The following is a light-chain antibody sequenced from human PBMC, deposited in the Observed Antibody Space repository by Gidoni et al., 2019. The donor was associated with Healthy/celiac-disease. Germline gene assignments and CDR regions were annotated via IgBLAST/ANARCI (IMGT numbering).Light chain of an antibody. CDR2: GAS. CDR1: QSVSSSY. J-gene: IGKJ1*01. V-gene: IGKV3-20*01. CDR3: QQYGSAPRVT. Sequence: EIVLTQSPGTLSLSPGERATLSCRANQSVSSSYLAWYQQKPGQAPRLLVYGASSRATGIPDRFSGSGSGTDFTLTISRLEPEDFAVYYCQQYGSAPRVTFGQGTKVEIK.